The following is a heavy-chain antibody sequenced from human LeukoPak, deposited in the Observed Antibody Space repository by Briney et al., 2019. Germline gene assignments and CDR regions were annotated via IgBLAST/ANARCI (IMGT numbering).Heavy chain of an antibody. CDR1: GFSIGNHG. J-gene: IGHJ5*02. V-gene: IGHV3-30*03. D-gene: IGHD3-16*01. CDR3: ARDWGSSGWYNWFDP. Sequence: GTSLRLSCAVSGFSIGNHGMHWVRQAPDKGLEWVAMISHDGGAEYYGDSVKGRLTISRDNSENTLYLQMNGLRVEDTAVHYCARDWGSSGWYNWFDPWGQGTLVTVSS. CDR2: ISHDGGAE.